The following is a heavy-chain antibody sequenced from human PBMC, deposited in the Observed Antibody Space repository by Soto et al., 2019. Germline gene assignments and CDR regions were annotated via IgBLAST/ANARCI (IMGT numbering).Heavy chain of an antibody. D-gene: IGHD1-26*01. Sequence: GGSLRLSCAASGFTFSSYAMSWVRQAPGKGLEWVSAISGSGGSTYYADSVKGRFTISRDNSKNTLYLQMNSLRAEDTAVYYCAKDQGVGATYYYYGMDVWGQGTTVTVSS. CDR3: AKDQGVGATYYYYGMDV. CDR2: ISGSGGST. CDR1: GFTFSSYA. V-gene: IGHV3-23*01. J-gene: IGHJ6*02.